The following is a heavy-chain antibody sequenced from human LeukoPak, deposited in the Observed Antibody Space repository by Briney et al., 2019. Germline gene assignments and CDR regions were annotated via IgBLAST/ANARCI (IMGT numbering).Heavy chain of an antibody. V-gene: IGHV1-69*13. CDR1: GGTFSSYA. Sequence: ASVKVSCKASGGTFSSYAISWVRQAPGQGLEWMGGIIPIFGTANYAQKFQGRVTITADESTSTAYMDLSSLRSDDTAVYYCARVRYRLAETYIDYWGQGTLVTVSS. CDR2: IIPIFGTA. J-gene: IGHJ4*02. CDR3: ARVRYRLAETYIDY. D-gene: IGHD3-16*01.